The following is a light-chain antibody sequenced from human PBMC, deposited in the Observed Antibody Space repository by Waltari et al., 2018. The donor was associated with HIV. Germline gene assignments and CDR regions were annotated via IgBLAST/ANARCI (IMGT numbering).Light chain of an antibody. CDR1: SSDVGAYNY. CDR2: DVN. J-gene: IGLJ1*01. V-gene: IGLV2-11*02. CDR3: CSYAGIWGV. Sequence: QSALTQPRSESGSPGKSVTISCTGTSSDVGAYNYVSWYQQHPGKAPKLMIYDVNKRPSGVPDRFSGSKSGNTASLNISGLQAEDESDYYCCSYAGIWGVFGTGTKVTVL.